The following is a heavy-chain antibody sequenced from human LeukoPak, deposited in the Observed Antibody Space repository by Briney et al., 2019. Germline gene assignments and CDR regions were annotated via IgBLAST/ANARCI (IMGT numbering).Heavy chain of an antibody. CDR3: ARGPAWYFNY. V-gene: IGHV4-4*02. CDR1: GGSISSLNL. CDR2: MYLGGTT. Sequence: PSGTLSLTCIVSGGSISSLNLWSWLRQPPGKGLEWIGEMYLGGTTNFNPPLKSRVTILIDKSKNQLSLQLTSVTAADTAVYYCARGPAWYFNYWGQGTLVTVSS. J-gene: IGHJ4*02.